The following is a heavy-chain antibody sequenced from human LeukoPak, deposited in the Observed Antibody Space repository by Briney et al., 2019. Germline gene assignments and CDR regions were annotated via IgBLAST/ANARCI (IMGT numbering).Heavy chain of an antibody. J-gene: IGHJ6*02. CDR3: AREEVMITFGGGLGMDV. V-gene: IGHV1-2*02. Sequence: GASVTVSCKASGYTFTGYYMHWVRQAPGQGLEWMGWINPNSGGTNYAQKFQGRVTMTRDTSISTAYMELSRLRSDDTAVYYCAREEVMITFGGGLGMDVWGQGTTVTVSS. CDR2: INPNSGGT. D-gene: IGHD3-16*01. CDR1: GYTFTGYY.